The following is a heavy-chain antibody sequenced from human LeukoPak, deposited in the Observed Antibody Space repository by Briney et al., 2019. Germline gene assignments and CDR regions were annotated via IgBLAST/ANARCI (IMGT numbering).Heavy chain of an antibody. CDR3: AKDYDSLDY. V-gene: IGHV3-30*18. J-gene: IGHJ4*02. Sequence: GRSLRLSCAASGFTFRSYGMHWVRQDPGKGLEWVALTSYNGINKYYADSLKGRFTISRDNSKNTLYLQMNSLRAEDTAVYYCAKDYDSLDYWGQGTLVTVSS. D-gene: IGHD3-3*01. CDR1: GFTFRSYG. CDR2: TSYNGINK.